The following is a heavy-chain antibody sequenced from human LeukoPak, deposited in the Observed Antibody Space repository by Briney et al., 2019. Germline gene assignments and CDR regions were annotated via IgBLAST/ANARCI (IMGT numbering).Heavy chain of an antibody. CDR2: ISAYNGNT. D-gene: IGHD2-2*01. J-gene: IGHJ6*04. CDR1: GYTFTSYG. V-gene: IGHV1-18*01. CDR3: AREGYCSSTSCEMDV. Sequence: ASVKVSCKASGYTFTSYGISWVRQAPGQGVEWMGWISAYNGNTNYAQKIQGRVTMTTDTSTSTAYMELRSLRSDDTAVYYCAREGYCSSTSCEMDVWGKGTTVTVSP.